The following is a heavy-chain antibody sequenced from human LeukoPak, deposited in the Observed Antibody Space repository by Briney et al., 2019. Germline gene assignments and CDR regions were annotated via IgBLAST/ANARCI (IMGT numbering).Heavy chain of an antibody. CDR3: ARDGPGSGWYRAFDY. V-gene: IGHV3-21*01. CDR2: ISSSSYI. CDR1: GSTFSSYS. J-gene: IGHJ4*02. Sequence: SGGSLRLSCAASGSTFSSYSMNWVRQAPGKGLEWVSSISSSSYICYADSVKGRFTISRDNAKNSLYLQMNSLRAEDTAVYYCARDGPGSGWYRAFDYWGQGTLVTVSS. D-gene: IGHD6-19*01.